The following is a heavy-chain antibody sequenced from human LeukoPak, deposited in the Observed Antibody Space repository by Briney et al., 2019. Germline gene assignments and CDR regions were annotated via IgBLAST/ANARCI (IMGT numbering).Heavy chain of an antibody. CDR2: IYHSGST. J-gene: IGHJ5*02. D-gene: IGHD2-15*01. CDR3: ARGDCSGGSCYGDNWFDP. V-gene: IGHV4-38-2*02. Sequence: SETLSLTCTVSGYSTSSGYYWGWIRQPPGKGLEWIGSIYHSGSTYYNPSLKSRVTISVDRSKNQFSLKLSSVTAADTAVYYCARGDCSGGSCYGDNWFDPWGQGTLVTVSS. CDR1: GYSTSSGYY.